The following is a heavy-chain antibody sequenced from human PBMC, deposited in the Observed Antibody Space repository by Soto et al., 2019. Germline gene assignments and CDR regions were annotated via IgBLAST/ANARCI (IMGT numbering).Heavy chain of an antibody. CDR2: IEYSGSA. CDR3: SRVGSANYWTFDY. CDR1: GGSIRSDGYY. J-gene: IGHJ4*02. V-gene: IGHV4-31*03. D-gene: IGHD3-10*01. Sequence: QVQLQESGPGLVKPAQTLSLICTVSGGSIRSDGYYWSWVRQHPEKGLEWIGYIEYSGSAYYNPSLQSRVTISVDTSKGQFSLKLNSVTAADTAVYYCSRVGSANYWTFDYWGPGTLVTVSS.